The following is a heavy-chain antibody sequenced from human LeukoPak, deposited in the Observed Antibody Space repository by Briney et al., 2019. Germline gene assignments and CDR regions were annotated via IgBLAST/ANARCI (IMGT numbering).Heavy chain of an antibody. D-gene: IGHD3-22*01. V-gene: IGHV4-4*07. Sequence: SETLSLTCTVSGGSISGYNWNWIRQPAGKGLEWIGRIYSSGSITYNPSPRSRVTVSLDTSNNQFSLELRSVTAADTAVYYCARTYSYDTSPIDFWGQGTLVTVSS. CDR1: GGSISGYN. CDR2: IYSSGSI. CDR3: ARTYSYDTSPIDF. J-gene: IGHJ4*02.